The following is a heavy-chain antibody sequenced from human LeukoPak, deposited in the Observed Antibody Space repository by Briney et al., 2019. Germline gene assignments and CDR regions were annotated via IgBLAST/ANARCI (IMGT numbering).Heavy chain of an antibody. Sequence: QPGGSLRLSCAASGNYWMHWVRQVPGKGLVWVSHINSDGSWTSYADSVKGRFTISKDNAKNTVYLQMNSLRAGDTAVYYCVSFYETYWGRGTLVTVSS. V-gene: IGHV3-74*01. CDR1: GNYW. D-gene: IGHD2/OR15-2a*01. CDR3: VSFYETY. J-gene: IGHJ4*02. CDR2: INSDGSWT.